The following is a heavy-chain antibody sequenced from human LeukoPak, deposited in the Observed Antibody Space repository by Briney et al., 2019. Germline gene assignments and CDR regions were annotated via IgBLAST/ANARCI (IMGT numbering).Heavy chain of an antibody. J-gene: IGHJ4*02. D-gene: IGHD3-10*01. Sequence: GGSLRLSCAASGFTFSIYAMHWVRQAPGKGLEWVAVISYDGSNKYYADSVKGRFTISRDNSKNTLYLQMNSLRAEDTAVYYCARDVGVGSGTYYYFDYWGQGTLVTVSS. CDR2: ISYDGSNK. CDR1: GFTFSIYA. V-gene: IGHV3-30-3*01. CDR3: ARDVGVGSGTYYYFDY.